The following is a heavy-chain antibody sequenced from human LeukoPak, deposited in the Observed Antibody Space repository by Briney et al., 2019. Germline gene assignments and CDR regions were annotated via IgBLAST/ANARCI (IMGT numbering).Heavy chain of an antibody. J-gene: IGHJ3*02. V-gene: IGHV3-23*01. CDR1: GFTFSSYA. D-gene: IGHD4-17*01. Sequence: GGSLRLSCAASGFTFSSYAMSWFRQAPGKGLEWVSAISGSGGSTYYADSVKGRFTISRDNSKNTLYLQMNSLRAEDTAVYYCAKSLGYGDYGDAFDIWGQGTMVTVSS. CDR3: AKSLGYGDYGDAFDI. CDR2: ISGSGGST.